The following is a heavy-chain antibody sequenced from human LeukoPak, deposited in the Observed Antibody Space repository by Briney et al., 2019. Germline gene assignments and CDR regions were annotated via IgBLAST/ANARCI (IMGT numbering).Heavy chain of an antibody. CDR3: ARDDYDILTGYQLNYYYYGMDV. D-gene: IGHD3-9*01. CDR2: ISYEGSNK. J-gene: IGHJ6*02. CDR1: GFTFSSYA. Sequence: GGSLRLSCAASGFTFSSYAMHWVGQARGKGREWVAVISYEGSNKYYADSVKGRFTISRDNYKNTLYLQMNSLRAEDKAVYYCARDDYDILTGYQLNYYYYGMDVWGQGTTVTVSS. V-gene: IGHV3-30-3*01.